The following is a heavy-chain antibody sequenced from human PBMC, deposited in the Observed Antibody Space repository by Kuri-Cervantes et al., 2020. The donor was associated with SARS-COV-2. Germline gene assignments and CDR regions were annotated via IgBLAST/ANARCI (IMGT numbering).Heavy chain of an antibody. CDR2: ISNSGGTI. J-gene: IGHJ4*02. D-gene: IGHD3-16*01. V-gene: IGHV3-48*01. CDR3: AILETLWLHGYFDY. CDR1: GFTFSIYN. Sequence: GESLKISCAASGFTFSIYNMNWVRQAPAKGLEWVSYISNSGGTIYYADSVKGRFTISRDNAKNSLYLQMNSLRGDDTAVYYCAILETLWLHGYFDYWGQGTLVTVSS.